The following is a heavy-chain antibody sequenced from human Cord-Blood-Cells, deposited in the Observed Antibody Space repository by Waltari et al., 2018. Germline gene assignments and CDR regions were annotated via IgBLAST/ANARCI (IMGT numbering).Heavy chain of an antibody. V-gene: IGHV1-8*03. CDR2: MNPNSGNT. CDR1: GYTFTRYD. Sequence: QVQLVQSGAEVKKPGASVKVSCKASGYTFTRYDINWVRQATGQGLEWMGWMNPNSGNTGYAQKFQGRVTITRNTSISTAYMELSSLRSEDTAVYYCATWGYSSSYDAFDIWGQGTMVTVSS. CDR3: ATWGYSSSYDAFDI. J-gene: IGHJ3*02. D-gene: IGHD6-6*01.